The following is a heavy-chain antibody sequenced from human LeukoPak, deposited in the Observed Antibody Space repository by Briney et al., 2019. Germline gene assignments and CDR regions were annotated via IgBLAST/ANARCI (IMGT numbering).Heavy chain of an antibody. CDR3: AKVPMDAGWLVLDY. CDR2: IAYDGSNK. J-gene: IGHJ4*02. V-gene: IGHV3-30*18. CDR1: GFIFSNYG. Sequence: GGSLRLSCAVSGFIFSNYGMHWVRQAPGKGLEWVAVIAYDGSNKYYSDSVKGRFTISRDNSKNTLYLQMNSLRAEDTAVYYCAKVPMDAGWLVLDYWGQGTLVTVSS. D-gene: IGHD6-19*01.